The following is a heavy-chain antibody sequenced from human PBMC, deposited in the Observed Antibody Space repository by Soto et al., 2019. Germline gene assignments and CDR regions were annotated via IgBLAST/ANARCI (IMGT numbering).Heavy chain of an antibody. D-gene: IGHD1-1*01. J-gene: IGHJ4*02. Sequence: SGPTLVKPTQTLTLTCTFSGFSLTTSALAVGWIRQPPGKALEWLAMIYGSGGKFYRPSLKSRLTIIKDNSKNQVVLLLTDMDPVDTGTYFCVRRNDPYYFDYWGQGTLVTVSS. V-gene: IGHV2-5*04. CDR3: VRRNDPYYFDY. CDR2: IYGSGGK. CDR1: GFSLTTSALA.